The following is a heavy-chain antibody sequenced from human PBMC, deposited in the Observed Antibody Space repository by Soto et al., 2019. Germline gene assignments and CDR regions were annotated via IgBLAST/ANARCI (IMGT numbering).Heavy chain of an antibody. Sequence: EVQLLESGGGLVQRGGSLRLSCAVSGFSLTTYAMSWVRQAPGKGLEWVSEVSASGRSTTYADSVKGRFTTSKDTSKNTMSLQMNSLRVDDTAVYYCAKVWFGESDGFDVWGRGTMVRVSS. CDR2: VSASGRST. D-gene: IGHD3-10*01. CDR3: AKVWFGESDGFDV. CDR1: GFSLTTYA. V-gene: IGHV3-23*01. J-gene: IGHJ3*01.